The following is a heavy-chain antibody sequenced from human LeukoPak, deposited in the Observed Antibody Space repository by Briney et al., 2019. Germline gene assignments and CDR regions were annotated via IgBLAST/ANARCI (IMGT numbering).Heavy chain of an antibody. Sequence: ASVKVSCKASGYTFSGYYMHWVRQAPGQGLEWMGWINPNSGGTNYAQKFQGRVTMTGDTSISTAYMELSRLRSDDTAVYYCARDIYCTGGNCPLDYWGQGTLVTVSS. CDR3: ARDIYCTGGNCPLDY. V-gene: IGHV1-2*02. CDR1: GYTFSGYY. CDR2: INPNSGGT. D-gene: IGHD2-15*01. J-gene: IGHJ4*02.